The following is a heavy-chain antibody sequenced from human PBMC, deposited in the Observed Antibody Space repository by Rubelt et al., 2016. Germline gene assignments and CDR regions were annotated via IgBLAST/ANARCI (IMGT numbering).Heavy chain of an antibody. CDR3: TRDPDGDHDFDY. V-gene: IGHV1-18*01. CDR1: GYTFTTYG. J-gene: IGHJ4*02. CDR2: IDTYNGQT. D-gene: IGHD4-17*01. Sequence: QVQLVQSGSELKKPGASVKVSCKASGYTFTTYGLNWLRQAPGQGLEWMAWIDTYNGQTNYPQKFQGRVTLTADTSTSTAYMGVRSLRSDDTAVYYCTRDPDGDHDFDYWGQGTLVTVSS.